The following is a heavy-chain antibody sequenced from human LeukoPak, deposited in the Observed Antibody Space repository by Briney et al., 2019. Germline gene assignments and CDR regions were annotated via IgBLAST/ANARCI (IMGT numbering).Heavy chain of an antibody. V-gene: IGHV3-20*04. CDR2: IIWNGGST. CDR3: ARDRYVQGWLDP. CDR1: GFTFDDYG. J-gene: IGHJ5*02. D-gene: IGHD3-10*02. Sequence: GGSLRLSCAASGFTFDDYGMSWVRQAPGKGLEWVSSIIWNGGSTGCADSVKGRFTISRDNAKNSLYLQMNSLRAEDTALYYCARDRYVQGWLDPWGQGTLVTVSS.